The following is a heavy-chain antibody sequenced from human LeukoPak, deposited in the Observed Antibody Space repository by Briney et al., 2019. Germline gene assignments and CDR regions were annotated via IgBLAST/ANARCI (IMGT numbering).Heavy chain of an antibody. CDR1: GGSVSSYY. CDR3: ARAEESIAARYYYYGMDV. V-gene: IGHV4-59*02. Sequence: SETLSLTCTVSGGSVSSYYWSWIRQPPGKGLEWIGYIYYSGSTNYNPSLKSRVTISVDTSKNEFSLKLSSVTAADTAVYYCARAEESIAARYYYYGMDVWGQGTTVTVSS. D-gene: IGHD6-6*01. J-gene: IGHJ6*02. CDR2: IYYSGST.